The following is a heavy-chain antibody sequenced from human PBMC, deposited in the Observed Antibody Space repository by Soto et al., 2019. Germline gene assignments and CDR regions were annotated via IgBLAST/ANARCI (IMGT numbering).Heavy chain of an antibody. V-gene: IGHV4-31*03. J-gene: IGHJ4*02. D-gene: IGHD3-22*01. CDR3: ARGTNYYDSSGYFNFDY. Sequence: SETLSLTCTVSGGSISSGGYYWSWIRQHPGKGLEWIGYIYYSGSTYYNPSLKSRVTISVDTSKNQFSLKLSSVTAADTAVCYCARGTNYYDSSGYFNFDYWGQGTLVTVSS. CDR1: GGSISSGGYY. CDR2: IYYSGST.